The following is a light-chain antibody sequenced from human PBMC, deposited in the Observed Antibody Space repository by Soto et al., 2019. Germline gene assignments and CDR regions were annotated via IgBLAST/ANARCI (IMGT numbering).Light chain of an antibody. V-gene: IGKV3-20*01. CDR2: AAS. J-gene: IGKJ1*01. Sequence: EIVLTQSPGTLSLSPGERATLSCRASQSVSSAYLAWYQHKPGQPPTLLIYAASSRVTGIPDRFSGSGSGTDFTLTISRLEPEDFAVYYCQQYGSSSTWTFGQGNKVETK. CDR1: QSVSSAY. CDR3: QQYGSSSTWT.